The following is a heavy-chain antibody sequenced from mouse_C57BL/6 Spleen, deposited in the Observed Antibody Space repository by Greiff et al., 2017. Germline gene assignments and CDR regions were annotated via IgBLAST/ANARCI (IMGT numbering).Heavy chain of an antibody. Sequence: EVKLEESGGDLVKPGGSLKLSCAASGFTFSSYGMSWVRQTPDKRLEWVATISSGGSYTYYPDSVKGRFTISRDNAKNTLYLQMSSLKSEDTAMYYCARQHSNYRYFDYWGQGTTLTVSS. CDR2: ISSGGSYT. CDR1: GFTFSSYG. CDR3: ARQHSNYRYFDY. V-gene: IGHV5-6*02. J-gene: IGHJ2*01. D-gene: IGHD2-5*01.